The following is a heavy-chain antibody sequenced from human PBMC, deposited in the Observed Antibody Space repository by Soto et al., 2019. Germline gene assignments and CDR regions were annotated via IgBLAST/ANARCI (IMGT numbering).Heavy chain of an antibody. D-gene: IGHD3-10*01. V-gene: IGHV1-18*01. CDR1: GYTFTSYG. J-gene: IGHJ6*02. Sequence: QVPLVQSGAEVKKPGASVKVSCKASGYTFTSYGISWVRQAPGQGLEWMGWISAYNGNTNYAQKLQGRVTMTTDTSTSTAYMELRSLRSDDTAVYYCARDSPLYGSGSLYGMDVWGQGTTVTVSS. CDR2: ISAYNGNT. CDR3: ARDSPLYGSGSLYGMDV.